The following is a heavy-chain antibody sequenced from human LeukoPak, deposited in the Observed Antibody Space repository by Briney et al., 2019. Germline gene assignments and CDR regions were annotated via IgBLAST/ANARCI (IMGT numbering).Heavy chain of an antibody. CDR1: GFTFDDYA. V-gene: IGHV3-9*03. Sequence: GGSLRLSCAASGFTFDDYAMHWVRQAPGKGLEWVSGISWNSGSIGYADSVKGRFTISRDNAKNSLYLQMNSLRAEDMALYYCAKEGLLRNFDYWGQRTLVTVSS. CDR2: ISWNSGSI. J-gene: IGHJ4*02. D-gene: IGHD3-22*01. CDR3: AKEGLLRNFDY.